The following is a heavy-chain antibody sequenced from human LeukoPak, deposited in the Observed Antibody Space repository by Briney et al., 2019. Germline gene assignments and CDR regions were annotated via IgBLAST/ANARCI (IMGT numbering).Heavy chain of an antibody. CDR1: GGSISSYY. CDR3: ARGGSGYIFDY. CDR2: IYYSGST. Sequence: SETLSLTWTAAGGSISSYYWSWIRQPPGKGLEWIGYIYYSGSTNYNPSLKSRVTISVDTSKNKFSLKLSSVTAADTAVYYCARGGSGYIFDYWGQGTLVTVSS. D-gene: IGHD3-22*01. V-gene: IGHV4-59*01. J-gene: IGHJ4*02.